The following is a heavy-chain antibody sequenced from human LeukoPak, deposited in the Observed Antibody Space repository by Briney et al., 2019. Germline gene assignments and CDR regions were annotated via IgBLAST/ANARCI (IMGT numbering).Heavy chain of an antibody. J-gene: IGHJ6*02. CDR3: ARDVDTAIYGMDV. D-gene: IGHD5-18*01. Sequence: GGSLRLSCAASGFTFSSYSMNWVRQAPGKGLEWVSSISSSSYIYYADSVKGRFTISRDNAKNSLYLQMNSLRAEDTAVYYCARDVDTAIYGMDVWGQGTTVTVSS. V-gene: IGHV3-21*01. CDR2: ISSSSYI. CDR1: GFTFSSYS.